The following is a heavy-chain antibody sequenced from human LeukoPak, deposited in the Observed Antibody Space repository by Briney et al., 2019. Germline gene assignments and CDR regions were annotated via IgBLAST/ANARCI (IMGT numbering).Heavy chain of an antibody. J-gene: IGHJ5*02. V-gene: IGHV1-69*01. CDR3: ARGSYYGSGSYRNWFDP. D-gene: IGHD3-10*01. Sequence: SVKVSCKASGGTFSSYAISWVRQAPGQGLEWMGGIIPIFGTANYAQKFQGRVTITADESTSTAYMELSSLRSEDTAVYYCARGSYYGSGSYRNWFDPWGQGTLVTVSS. CDR1: GGTFSSYA. CDR2: IIPIFGTA.